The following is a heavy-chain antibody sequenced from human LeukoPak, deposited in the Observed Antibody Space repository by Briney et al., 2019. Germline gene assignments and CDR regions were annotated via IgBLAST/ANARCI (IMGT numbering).Heavy chain of an antibody. D-gene: IGHD6-19*01. CDR3: ARDAAYSSGWRTDAFDI. V-gene: IGHV1-2*02. Sequence: ASVKVSCKASGYTFTGYYMHWVRQAPGQGLEWMGWINPNSGGTNYAQKLQGRVTMTTDTSTSTAYMELRSLRSDDTAVYYCARDAAYSSGWRTDAFDIWGQGTMVTVSS. J-gene: IGHJ3*02. CDR2: INPNSGGT. CDR1: GYTFTGYY.